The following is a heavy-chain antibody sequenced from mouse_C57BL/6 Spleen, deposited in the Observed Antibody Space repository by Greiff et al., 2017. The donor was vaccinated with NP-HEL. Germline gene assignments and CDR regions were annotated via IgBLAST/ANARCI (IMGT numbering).Heavy chain of an antibody. J-gene: IGHJ2*01. V-gene: IGHV5-16*01. CDR1: GFTFSDYY. CDR2: INYDGSST. D-gene: IGHD2-2*01. CDR3: ARAGYDGFDY. Sequence: EVKLMESEGGLVQPGSSMKLSCTASGFTFSDYYLAWVRQVPEKGLEWVANINYDGSSTYYLESLKSRLIISRDNAKNILYLQMSSLKSEDTATYYCARAGYDGFDYWGQGTTLTVSS.